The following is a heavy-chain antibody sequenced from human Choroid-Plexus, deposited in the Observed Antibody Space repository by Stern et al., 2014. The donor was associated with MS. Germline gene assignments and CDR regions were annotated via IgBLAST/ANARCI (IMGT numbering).Heavy chain of an antibody. V-gene: IGHV3-30*18. CDR1: GFTFSNFG. D-gene: IGHD2-15*01. Sequence: QVQLGQSGGGVAQPGRPLILSCAASGFTFSNFGMHWVRQAPGKGLEWVALISYDGSDKYYADSVKGRFTIFRDNSKNTLYMHMNSLRAEDTAVYYCAKDRQWSTYFFDYWGQGSVVTVSS. CDR2: ISYDGSDK. J-gene: IGHJ4*02. CDR3: AKDRQWSTYFFDY.